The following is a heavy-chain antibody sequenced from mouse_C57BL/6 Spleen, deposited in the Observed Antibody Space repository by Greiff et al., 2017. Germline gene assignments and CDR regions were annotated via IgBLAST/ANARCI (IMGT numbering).Heavy chain of an antibody. V-gene: IGHV1-82*01. CDR2: IYPGDGDT. CDR1: GYAFSSSW. Sequence: QVQLQQSGPELVKPGASVKISCKASGYAFSSSWMNWVKQRPGKGLEWIGRIYPGDGDTNYNGKFKGKATLTADKSSSTAYMQLSSLTSEDSAVYFCAKGGAWFAYGGQGTLVTVSA. J-gene: IGHJ3*01. CDR3: AKGGAWFAY. D-gene: IGHD3-3*01.